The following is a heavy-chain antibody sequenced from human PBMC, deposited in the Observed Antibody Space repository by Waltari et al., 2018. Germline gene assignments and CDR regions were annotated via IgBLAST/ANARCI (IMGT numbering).Heavy chain of an antibody. CDR2: ISSSSSYI. CDR1: GFTFSSYS. J-gene: IGHJ4*02. CDR3: ARDAVPVGWELPVDY. V-gene: IGHV3-21*01. D-gene: IGHD1-26*01. Sequence: EVQLVESGGGLVKPGGSLRLSCAASGFTFSSYSMNWVRQAPGQGLEWVSSISSSSSYIYYADAVKGRFTIPRDNAKNSLYLQMNSLRAEDTAVYYCARDAVPVGWELPVDYWGQGTLVTVSS.